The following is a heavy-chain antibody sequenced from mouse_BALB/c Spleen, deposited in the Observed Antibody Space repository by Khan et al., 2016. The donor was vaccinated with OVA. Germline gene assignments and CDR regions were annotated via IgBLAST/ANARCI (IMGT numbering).Heavy chain of an antibody. Sequence: VQLKESGPGLVAPSQSLSITCTISGFSLTNYGVPWVRQPPGKGLEWLAVIWSDGSTTYNSALKSRLTTPKDNSTSQVFLKMNSLQSDDTAIYFCARQPYYHYNVMDYWGQGTSVSVSS. V-gene: IGHV2-6-1*01. CDR2: IWSDGST. CDR1: GFSLTNYG. J-gene: IGHJ4*01. D-gene: IGHD2-10*01. CDR3: ARQPYYHYNVMDY.